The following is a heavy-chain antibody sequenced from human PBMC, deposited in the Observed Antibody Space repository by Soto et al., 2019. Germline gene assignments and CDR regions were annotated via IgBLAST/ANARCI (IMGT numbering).Heavy chain of an antibody. CDR3: ARGYCSSTSCQYYFDF. V-gene: IGHV1-3*01. CDR2: INGGNGDT. J-gene: IGHJ4*02. D-gene: IGHD2-2*01. CDR1: GYTFTGYA. Sequence: ASVKVSCKASGYTFTGYAIHWVRQAPGQRHEWMGWINGGNGDTKYSQKFQGRVTITRNTSASTAYMELTSLGSEDTAVYHCARGYCSSTSCQYYFDFWGQGTLVTVSS.